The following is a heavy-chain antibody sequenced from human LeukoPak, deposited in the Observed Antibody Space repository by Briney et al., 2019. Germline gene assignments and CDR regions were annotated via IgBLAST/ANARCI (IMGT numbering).Heavy chain of an antibody. CDR1: GFTFSNSW. CDR3: ARDTVATTFDY. V-gene: IGHV3-7*04. CDR2: IKQDGSDK. J-gene: IGHJ4*02. Sequence: PGGTLRLSCAVSGFTFSNSWMSWVRHAPGKGLEWVANIKQDGSDKYYVDSVKGRFTISRDNAKNSLYLQMNSLRAEDTAVYYCARDTVATTFDYWGQGTVVTVSS. D-gene: IGHD4-17*01.